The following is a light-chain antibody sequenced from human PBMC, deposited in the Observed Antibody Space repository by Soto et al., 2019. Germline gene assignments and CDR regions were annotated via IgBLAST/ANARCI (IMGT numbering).Light chain of an antibody. CDR3: QQSYTTVYT. Sequence: DIQMTQSPSSLSASVGDRVTITCRASQSISTYLNWYQQKPGKAPKLLIYAASTLLSGVPSRFRGSGSGTDFTLTISSLQPEDFATYYCQQSYTTVYTFGQGTKLEIK. CDR2: AAS. V-gene: IGKV1-39*01. J-gene: IGKJ2*01. CDR1: QSISTY.